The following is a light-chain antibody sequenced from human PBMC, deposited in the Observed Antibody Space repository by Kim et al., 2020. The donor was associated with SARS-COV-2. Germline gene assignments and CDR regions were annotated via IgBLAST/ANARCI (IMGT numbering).Light chain of an antibody. V-gene: IGKV1-12*01. J-gene: IGKJ2*01. CDR3: QQTNDFPYT. CDR1: REIDTC. CDR2: VDS. Sequence: AWVGEKVAITGRPVREIDTCWAWYQQKPGKAPKVLIYVDSSLQGGVPSKFSGSGSGTDFTPTTSTRLPEDFATNYSQQTNDFPYTFGQGTKLEI.